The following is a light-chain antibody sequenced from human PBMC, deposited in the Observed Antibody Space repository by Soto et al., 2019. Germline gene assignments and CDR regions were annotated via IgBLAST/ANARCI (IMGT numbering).Light chain of an antibody. CDR1: QSVSSN. CDR3: QQYNNWPFP. Sequence: EIVMTQSPATLSVSPGERATLSCRASQSVSSNLAWYQQKPGQAPRLLIYGASTRATGIPARFSGSGSGTEFTLTHRRLPSEDFAVYFCQQYNNWPFPFGPGTKVDIK. J-gene: IGKJ3*01. V-gene: IGKV3-15*01. CDR2: GAS.